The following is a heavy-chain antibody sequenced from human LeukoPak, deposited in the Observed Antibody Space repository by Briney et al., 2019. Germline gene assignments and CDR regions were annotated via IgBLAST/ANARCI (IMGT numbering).Heavy chain of an antibody. V-gene: IGHV3-30*18. CDR3: AKELGYCSGGSCYDFLDY. CDR1: GFTFSSYG. D-gene: IGHD2-15*01. J-gene: IGHJ4*02. Sequence: AGRSLRLSCAASGFTFSSYGMHWVRQAPGKGLEWVAVISYDGSNKYYADSVKGRFTISRDNSKNTLYLQMNSLRAEDTAVYYCAKELGYCSGGSCYDFLDYWGQGTLVTVSS. CDR2: ISYDGSNK.